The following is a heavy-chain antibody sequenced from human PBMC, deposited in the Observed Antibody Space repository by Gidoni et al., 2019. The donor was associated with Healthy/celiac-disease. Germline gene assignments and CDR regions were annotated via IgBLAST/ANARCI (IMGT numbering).Heavy chain of an antibody. Sequence: EVQLVESGGGLVKPGGSLRLSCEASGFTFISYSMNWVRQAPWKGLAWVSSISSSRSYIYDADSVKGRFTISRDNAKNSLYLQMNSLRAEDTAVYYCARGRIAAAGGPDAFDIWGQGTMVTVSS. CDR3: ARGRIAAAGGPDAFDI. CDR2: ISSSRSYI. D-gene: IGHD6-13*01. V-gene: IGHV3-21*01. J-gene: IGHJ3*02. CDR1: GFTFISYS.